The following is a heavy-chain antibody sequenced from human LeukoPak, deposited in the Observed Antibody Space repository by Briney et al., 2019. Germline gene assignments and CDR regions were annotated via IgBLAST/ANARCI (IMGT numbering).Heavy chain of an antibody. CDR1: GFIFSSYS. D-gene: IGHD3-10*01. Sequence: MSGGSLRLSCAASGFIFSSYSMNWVRQAPGKGLEWVSSTSSSGSYIYYADSVKGRFTISRDNSKNTLYLQMNSLRAEDTAVYYCAKEMRYYYGGYWGQGTLVTVSS. J-gene: IGHJ4*02. CDR3: AKEMRYYYGGY. CDR2: TSSSGSYI. V-gene: IGHV3-21*04.